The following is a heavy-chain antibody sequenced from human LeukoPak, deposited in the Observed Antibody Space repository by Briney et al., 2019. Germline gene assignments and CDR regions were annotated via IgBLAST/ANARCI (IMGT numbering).Heavy chain of an antibody. CDR1: GFTFSSYG. CDR3: ASDSSGYYYGDY. Sequence: PGRSLRLSCAASGFTFSSYGMHWVRQAPGKGLEWVAVISYDGSNKYYADSVKGRFTISRDNSKNTLYLQMNSLRAEDTAVYYCASDSSGYYYGDYWGQGTLVTVSS. CDR2: ISYDGSNK. J-gene: IGHJ4*02. D-gene: IGHD3-22*01. V-gene: IGHV3-30*19.